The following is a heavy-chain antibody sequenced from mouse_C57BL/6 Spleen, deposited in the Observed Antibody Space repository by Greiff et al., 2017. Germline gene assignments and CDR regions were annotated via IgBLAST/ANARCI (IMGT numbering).Heavy chain of an antibody. Sequence: EVQVVESGGGLVKPGGSLKLSCAASGFTFSSYAMSWVRQTPEKRLEWVATISDGGSYTYYPDNVKGRFTISRDTAKNNLYLQMSHLKSEGTAMDDGARGGSWDGAGYFDVWGTGTTVTVSA. CDR1: GFTFSSYA. D-gene: IGHD4-1*01. CDR2: ISDGGSYT. J-gene: IGHJ1*03. V-gene: IGHV5-4*01. CDR3: ARGGSWDGAGYFDV.